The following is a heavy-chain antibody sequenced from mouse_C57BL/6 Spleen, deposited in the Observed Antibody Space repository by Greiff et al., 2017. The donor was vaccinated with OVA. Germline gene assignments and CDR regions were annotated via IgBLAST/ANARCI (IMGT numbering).Heavy chain of an antibody. CDR2: IDPSDSYT. J-gene: IGHJ2*01. Sequence: VQLQQPGAELVKPGASVKLSCKASGYTFTSYWMQWVKQRPGQGLEWIGEIDPSDSYTNYNQKFKGKATLTVDTSSSTAYMQLSSLTSEDSAVYYCAITTVGYWGQGTTLTVSS. V-gene: IGHV1-50*01. D-gene: IGHD1-1*01. CDR3: AITTVGY. CDR1: GYTFTSYW.